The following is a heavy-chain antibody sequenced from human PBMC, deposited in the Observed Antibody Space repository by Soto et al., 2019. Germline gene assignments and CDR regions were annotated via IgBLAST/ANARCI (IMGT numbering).Heavy chain of an antibody. CDR2: ISPDDGNT. CDR3: ARVEAPFGESLH. D-gene: IGHD3-10*01. V-gene: IGHV1-18*01. CDR1: GYTFSSYT. J-gene: IGHJ1*01. Sequence: ASVKVCCKTSGYTFSSYTIAWVRQAPGQGLEWLGWISPDDGNTEYEQKFQGRVTMTADTLTNNAYMELRSLKYDDTAVYYCARVEAPFGESLHWGQGTPVTVSS.